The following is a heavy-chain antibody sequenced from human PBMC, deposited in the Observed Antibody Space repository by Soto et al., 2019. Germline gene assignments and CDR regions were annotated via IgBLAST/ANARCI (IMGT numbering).Heavy chain of an antibody. Sequence: PGGSLRLSCAASGFTFSSYGMHWVRQAPGKGLEWVAVIWYDGSNKYYADSVKGRFTISRDNSKNTLYLQMNSLRAEDTAVYYCARDQQLARFDYWGQGTLVTVSS. D-gene: IGHD6-13*01. CDR1: GFTFSSYG. CDR3: ARDQQLARFDY. J-gene: IGHJ4*02. V-gene: IGHV3-33*01. CDR2: IWYDGSNK.